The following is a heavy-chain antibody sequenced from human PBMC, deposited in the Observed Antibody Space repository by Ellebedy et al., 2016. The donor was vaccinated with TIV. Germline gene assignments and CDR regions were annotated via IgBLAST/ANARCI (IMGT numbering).Heavy chain of an antibody. V-gene: IGHV1-69*13. CDR2: IIPIFRTP. D-gene: IGHD7-27*01. J-gene: IGHJ6*02. CDR1: GGTFSKYA. CDR3: ARGTGDHYYYHYGVDV. Sequence: SVKVSXXASGGTFSKYAISWVRQAPGQGLEWMGGIIPIFRTPNYGQKFQGRVTINADEFMNTAYMELRGLISEDTAVYYCARGTGDHYYYHYGVDVWGQGTTVTVSS.